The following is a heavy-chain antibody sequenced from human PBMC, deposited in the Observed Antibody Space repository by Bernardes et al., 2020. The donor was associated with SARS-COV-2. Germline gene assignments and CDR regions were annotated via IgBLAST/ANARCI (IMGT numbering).Heavy chain of an antibody. D-gene: IGHD6-19*01. CDR1: GYTFTDYY. J-gene: IGHJ4*02. CDR3: ARVTGSGHFDS. Sequence: ASVKVSCKASGYTFTDYYMHWVRQAPGQGLEWMGWINPKSGGTNYAQKFQGRVTMTRDTSISTANMELSRLRSDDTAVYYCARVTGSGHFDSSGQGTLVTVST. V-gene: IGHV1-2*02. CDR2: INPKSGGT.